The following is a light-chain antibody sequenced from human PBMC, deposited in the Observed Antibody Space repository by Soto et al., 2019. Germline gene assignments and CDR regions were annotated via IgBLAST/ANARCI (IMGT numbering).Light chain of an antibody. Sequence: EFVLCQSPGTLSLSPGERATLSCLASQTVRNNYLAWYQQKPGQAPRLLIYDASSRATGIPDRFSGGGSGTDFTLTISRLEPEDFAVYYCQQFSSYPLTFGGGTKVDI. V-gene: IGKV3-20*01. CDR2: DAS. CDR1: QTVRNNY. J-gene: IGKJ4*01. CDR3: QQFSSYPLT.